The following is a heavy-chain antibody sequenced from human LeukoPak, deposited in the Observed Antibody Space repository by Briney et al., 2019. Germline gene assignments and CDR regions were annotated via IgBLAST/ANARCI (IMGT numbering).Heavy chain of an antibody. D-gene: IGHD5-12*01. CDR1: GGSFSGHH. CDR3: ARARGTVAIDY. J-gene: IGHJ4*01. V-gene: IGHV4-34*01. CDR2: INHDGST. Sequence: SETLSLTCAVYGGSFSGHHWNWIRQPPGKGLEWIGEINHDGSTNYNPSLKSRVTISVDTSKNQFSLKLTSVTAADTAVYYCARARGTVAIDYWGYGTLVTVSS.